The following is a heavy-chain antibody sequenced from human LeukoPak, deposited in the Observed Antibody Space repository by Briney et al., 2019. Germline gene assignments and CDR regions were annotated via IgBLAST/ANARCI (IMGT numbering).Heavy chain of an antibody. CDR3: AKDMGGDYDQFDY. Sequence: GRSLRLSCAASGFTFSSYSMNWVRQAPGKGLEWVSSISSSSSSYIYYADSVKGRFTISRDNAKNSLYMQMNSLRAEDTALYYCAKDMGGDYDQFDYWGQGTLVTVSS. CDR1: GFTFSSYS. J-gene: IGHJ4*02. D-gene: IGHD4-17*01. CDR2: ISSSSSSYI. V-gene: IGHV3-21*04.